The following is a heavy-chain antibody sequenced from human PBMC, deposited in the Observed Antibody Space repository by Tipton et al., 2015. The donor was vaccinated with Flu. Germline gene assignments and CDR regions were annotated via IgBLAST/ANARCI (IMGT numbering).Heavy chain of an antibody. D-gene: IGHD2-2*02. CDR2: MNPNSGNT. CDR1: GYTFTSYD. V-gene: IGHV1-8*01. Sequence: QLVQSGAEVKKPGASVKVSCKASGYTFTSYDINWVRQATGQGLEWMGWMNPNSGNTGYAQKFQGRVTMTRNTSISTAYMELSSLRSEDTAVYYGARGTGGKYCGGTSCYIPGRAVWGQGPTVTVSS. CDR3: ARGTGGKYCGGTSCYIPGRAV. J-gene: IGHJ6*02.